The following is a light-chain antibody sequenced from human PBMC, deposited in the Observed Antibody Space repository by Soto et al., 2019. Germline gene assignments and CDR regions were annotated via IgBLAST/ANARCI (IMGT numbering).Light chain of an antibody. CDR2: DVS. Sequence: QSALTQPAFVSGSPGQSITISCTGTSSDVGGYNYVSWYQQHPGKAPKLIIYDVSNRPSGVSNRFSGSKSGSTASLTISGLQAEDEADYYCSSYTSSSTRVFGGGTKLTVL. CDR3: SSYTSSSTRV. CDR1: SSDVGGYNY. J-gene: IGLJ3*02. V-gene: IGLV2-14*01.